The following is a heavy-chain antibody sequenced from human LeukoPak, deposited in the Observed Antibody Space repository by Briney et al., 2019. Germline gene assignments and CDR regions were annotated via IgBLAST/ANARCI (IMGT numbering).Heavy chain of an antibody. CDR1: SGSFSNYY. D-gene: IGHD1-7*01. Sequence: PSETLSLTCAVCSGSFSNYYWSWIRQPPGKGLEWIGEINDSGRINYNPSLMSRVTVSVDTSKNQFSLRLTSVTATDTAVYYCARRWNYGRNYYIDVWGNGATVSVSS. J-gene: IGHJ6*03. CDR3: ARRWNYGRNYYIDV. CDR2: INDSGRI. V-gene: IGHV4-34*01.